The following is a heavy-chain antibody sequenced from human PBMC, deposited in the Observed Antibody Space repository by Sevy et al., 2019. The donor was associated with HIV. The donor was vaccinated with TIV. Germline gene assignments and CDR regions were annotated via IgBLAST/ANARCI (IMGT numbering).Heavy chain of an antibody. D-gene: IGHD3-22*01. CDR2: IKSKSDGETT. V-gene: IGHV3-15*01. J-gene: IGHJ5*02. CDR1: GFTFSHAW. CDR3: SIADYYYDSSGYPRNWFDP. Sequence: GGSLRLSCEVSGFTFSHAWMTWVRQSPGKGLEWVGRIKSKSDGETTDYGASVKGRFNISRDDSKNTLYLQMNSLKIVDTAVYFCSIADYYYDSSGYPRNWFDPWGQGTLVTVSS.